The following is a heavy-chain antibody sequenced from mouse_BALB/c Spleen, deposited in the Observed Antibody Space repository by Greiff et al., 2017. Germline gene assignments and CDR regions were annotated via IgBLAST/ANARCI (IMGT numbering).Heavy chain of an antibody. J-gene: IGHJ2*01. CDR1: GFNIKDTY. CDR2: IDPANGNT. V-gene: IGHV14-3*02. D-gene: IGHD2-4*01. CDR3: ARSEDYDEEGFDY. Sequence: EVQLQQSGAELVKPGASVKLSCTASGFNIKDTYMHWVKQRPEQGLEWIGRIDPANGNTKYDPKFQGKATITADTSSNTAYLQLSSLTSEDTAVYYCARSEDYDEEGFDYWGQGTTLTVSS.